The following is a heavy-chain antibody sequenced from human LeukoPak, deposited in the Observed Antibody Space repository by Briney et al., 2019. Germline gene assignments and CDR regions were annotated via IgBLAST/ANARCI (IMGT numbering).Heavy chain of an antibody. J-gene: IGHJ2*01. D-gene: IGHD2-15*01. V-gene: IGHV3-23*01. CDR3: AKSIVVVVAVWYFDL. Sequence: SGGSLRLSCAASGFTFSSYAMSWVRQAPGKGLGWVSVISGSGGSTHYADSVKGRFTISRDNSKNTLYLQMNSLRAEDTAVYYCAKSIVVVVAVWYFDLWGRGALVTVSS. CDR1: GFTFSSYA. CDR2: ISGSGGST.